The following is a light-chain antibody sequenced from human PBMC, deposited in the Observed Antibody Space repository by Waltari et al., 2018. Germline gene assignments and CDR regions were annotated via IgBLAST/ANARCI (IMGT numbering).Light chain of an antibody. V-gene: IGKV3-20*01. CDR3: QQYDGEVVT. J-gene: IGKJ4*01. CDR1: QSVTSIS. Sequence: ENVLTQSPGTLSLSPGERATLSRRASQSVTSISLTWYQQKLGQAPRLLIYCTSSSATGIPDRFSGSGSGTDFTLTISRLEPEDFAVYYCQQYDGEVVTFGGGTKVEI. CDR2: CTS.